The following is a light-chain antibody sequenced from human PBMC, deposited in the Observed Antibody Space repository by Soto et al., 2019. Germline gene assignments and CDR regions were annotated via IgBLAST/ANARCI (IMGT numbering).Light chain of an antibody. V-gene: IGKV1-39*01. J-gene: IGKJ2*01. CDR3: QQSYNTPPFT. CDR2: AAS. CDR1: QSINTY. Sequence: DIQMTQSPSSLSASVGDRVTITCRASQSINTYLNWYQQKPGKAPKFLIHAASGLQSGVPSRFSGSGSGTFFTLTIRSLQPEDVATYYCQQSYNTPPFTFGQGTKLEIK.